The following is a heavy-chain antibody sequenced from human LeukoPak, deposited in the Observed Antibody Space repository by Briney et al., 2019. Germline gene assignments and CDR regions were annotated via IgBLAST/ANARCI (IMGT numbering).Heavy chain of an antibody. CDR2: IYYSGST. CDR3: ARVGSGWYRHVDY. Sequence: SQTLSLTCTVSGGSISSGDYYWSWIRQPPGKGLEWTGYIYYSGSTYYNPSLKSRVTISVDTSKNQFSLKLSSVTAADTAVYYCARVGSGWYRHVDYWGQGTLVTVSS. CDR1: GGSISSGDYY. V-gene: IGHV4-30-4*08. J-gene: IGHJ4*02. D-gene: IGHD6-19*01.